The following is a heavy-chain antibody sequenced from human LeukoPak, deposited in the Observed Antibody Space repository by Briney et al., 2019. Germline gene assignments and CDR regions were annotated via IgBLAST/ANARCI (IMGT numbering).Heavy chain of an antibody. CDR1: GGTFSSYA. CDR3: ARGIFGGSGSYSPFDY. J-gene: IGHJ4*02. CDR2: IIPIFGTA. V-gene: IGHV1-69*05. Sequence: SVKVSCKASGGTFSSYAISWVRQAPGQGLEWMGGIIPIFGTANYAQKFQGRVTITTDESTSTAYMELSSLRSEDTAVYYCARGIFGGSGSYSPFDYWGQGTLVTVSS. D-gene: IGHD3-10*01.